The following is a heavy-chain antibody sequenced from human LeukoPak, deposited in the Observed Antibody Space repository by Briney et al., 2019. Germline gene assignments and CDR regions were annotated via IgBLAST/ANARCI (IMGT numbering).Heavy chain of an antibody. V-gene: IGHV5-51*01. Sequence: GASLQISCKGSGYSFTSYWIGWVRQMPGKGLEWMGIIYPGDSDTRYSPSFQGQVTISADKSISTAYLQWSSLKASDTAMYYCATDSSSTPDYFDYWGQGTLVTVSS. D-gene: IGHD6-6*01. J-gene: IGHJ4*02. CDR3: ATDSSSTPDYFDY. CDR1: GYSFTSYW. CDR2: IYPGDSDT.